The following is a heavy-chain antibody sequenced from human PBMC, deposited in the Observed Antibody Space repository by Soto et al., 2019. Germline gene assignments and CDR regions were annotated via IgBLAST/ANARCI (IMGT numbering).Heavy chain of an antibody. D-gene: IGHD1-1*01. CDR2: ISSSSSTI. J-gene: IGHJ4*02. V-gene: IGHV3-48*01. CDR3: LQRSATNPDSDPV. CDR1: GFTFSSYS. Sequence: GGSLRLSCAASGFTFSSYSMNWVRQAPGKGLEWVSYISSSSSTIYYADSVKGRFTISRDNAKNSLYLQMNSLRAEDTAIYYCLQRSATNPDSDPVWGQGTLVTISS.